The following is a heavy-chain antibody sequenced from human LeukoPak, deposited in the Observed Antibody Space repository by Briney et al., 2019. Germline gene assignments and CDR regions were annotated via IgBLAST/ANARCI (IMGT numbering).Heavy chain of an antibody. CDR3: ASAPRRVTMVRGVIGY. V-gene: IGHV3-11*04. D-gene: IGHD3-10*01. J-gene: IGHJ4*02. CDR2: ISSSGSTI. CDR1: GFTFSDYY. Sequence: KPGGSLRLSCAASGFTFSDYYMSWIRQAPGKGLGWVSYISSSGSTIYYADSVKGRFTISRDNAKNSLYLQMNSLRAEDTAVYYCASAPRRVTMVRGVIGYWGQGTLVTVSS.